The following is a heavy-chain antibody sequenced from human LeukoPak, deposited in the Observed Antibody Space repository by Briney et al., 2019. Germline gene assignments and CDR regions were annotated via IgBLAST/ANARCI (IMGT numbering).Heavy chain of an antibody. CDR2: ISGSGGST. D-gene: IGHD3-9*01. CDR1: GFTFSSYA. CDR3: ANRYFDFYYMDV. Sequence: PGGSLRLSCAASGFTFSSYAMSWVRQAPGKGLEWVSAISGSGGSTYYADSVKGRFTISGDNSKNTLYLQMNSLRAEDTAVYYCANRYFDFYYMDVWGKGTTVTVSS. V-gene: IGHV3-23*01. J-gene: IGHJ6*03.